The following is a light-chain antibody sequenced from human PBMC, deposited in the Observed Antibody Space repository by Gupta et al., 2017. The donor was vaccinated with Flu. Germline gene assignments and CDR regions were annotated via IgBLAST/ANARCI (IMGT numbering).Light chain of an antibody. CDR2: GAS. V-gene: IGKV3-20*01. CDR3: KQYGSSSWT. CDR1: QNIGSCY. Sequence: EVVFTSSPGSLYLSAAERAAHSCRASQNIGSCYLAWYQHKPGQAPRLLVYGASSRASGIPDRFSGGGSGTDFTLTVSRLVPEEFAVYYCKQYGSSSWTCGQGTKVEMK. J-gene: IGKJ1*01.